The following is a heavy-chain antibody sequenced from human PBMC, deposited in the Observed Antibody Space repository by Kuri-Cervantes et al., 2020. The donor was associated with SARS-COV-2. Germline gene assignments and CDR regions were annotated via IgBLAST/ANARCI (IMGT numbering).Heavy chain of an antibody. V-gene: IGHV4-34*01. J-gene: IGHJ4*02. Sequence: SETLSLTCAVYGGSSSGYYWSWIRQPPGKGLEWNGEINHSGSTNYNPSLKSRVTISVDTSKNQFSLKLSSVTAADTAVYYCAGRHFEGSITGTTRGTFDYWGQGTLVTVSS. CDR1: GGSSSGYY. CDR2: INHSGST. CDR3: AGRHFEGSITGTTRGTFDY. D-gene: IGHD1-7*01.